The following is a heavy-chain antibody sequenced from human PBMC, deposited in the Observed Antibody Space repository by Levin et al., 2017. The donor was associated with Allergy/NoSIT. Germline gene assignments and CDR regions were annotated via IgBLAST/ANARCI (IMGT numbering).Heavy chain of an antibody. CDR2: IWYDGSNK. J-gene: IGHJ6*02. CDR1: GFTFSSYG. D-gene: IGHD2-2*01. V-gene: IGHV3-33*01. Sequence: GESLKISCAASGFTFSSYGMHWVRQAPGKGLEWVAVIWYDGSNKYYADSVKGRFTISRDNSKNTLYLQMNSLRAEDTAVYYCARGSCSSTSCHHGMDVWGQGTTVTVSS. CDR3: ARGSCSSTSCHHGMDV.